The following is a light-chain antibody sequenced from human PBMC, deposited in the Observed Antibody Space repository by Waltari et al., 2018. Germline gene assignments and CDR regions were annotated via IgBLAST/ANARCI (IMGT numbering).Light chain of an antibody. CDR3: QSYDSSLSGAV. Sequence: QSVLTQPPSGSGAPGQRVTISCTGSSSNIGAAYDVLWYQQLPGTAPKLLIYGNSNRPSGVPDRFSGSKSGTSASLAITGLQAEDEADYYCQSYDSSLSGAVFGGGTQLTVL. V-gene: IGLV1-40*01. CDR2: GNS. CDR1: SSNIGAAYD. J-gene: IGLJ7*01.